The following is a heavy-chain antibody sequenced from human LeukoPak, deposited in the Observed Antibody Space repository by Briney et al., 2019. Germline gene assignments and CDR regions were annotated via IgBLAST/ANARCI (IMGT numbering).Heavy chain of an antibody. Sequence: PSQTLSLTCTFSGGSISSGGYYWSWIRQHPGKGLEWIGYIYYSGSTYYNPSLKSRVTISVDTSKNQFSLKLSSVTAADTAVYYCARVGSPSDYVWGSYRYYFDYWGQGTLVTVSS. CDR2: IYYSGST. J-gene: IGHJ4*02. D-gene: IGHD3-16*02. V-gene: IGHV4-31*03. CDR3: ARVGSPSDYVWGSYRYYFDY. CDR1: GGSISSGGYY.